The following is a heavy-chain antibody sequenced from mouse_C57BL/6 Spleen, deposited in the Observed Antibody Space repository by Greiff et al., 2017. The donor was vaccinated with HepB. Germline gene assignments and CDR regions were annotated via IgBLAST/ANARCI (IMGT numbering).Heavy chain of an antibody. CDR3: ARWGYDYVDYFDY. Sequence: VQLQQSGPELVKPGASVKMSCKASGYTFTDYNMHWVKQSHGKSLEWIGYINPNNGGTSYNQKFKGKATLTVNKSSSTAYMELRSLTSEDSAVYYCARWGYDYVDYFDYWGQGTTLTVSS. D-gene: IGHD2-4*01. J-gene: IGHJ2*01. CDR1: GYTFTDYN. V-gene: IGHV1-22*01. CDR2: INPNNGGT.